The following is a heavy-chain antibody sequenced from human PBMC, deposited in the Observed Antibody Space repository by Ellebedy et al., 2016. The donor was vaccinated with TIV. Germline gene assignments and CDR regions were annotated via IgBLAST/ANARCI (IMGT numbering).Heavy chain of an antibody. J-gene: IGHJ5*02. V-gene: IGHV4-30-4*08. D-gene: IGHD3-10*02. CDR1: GGSISSGGYY. Sequence: MPSETLSLTCSVSGGSISSGGYYWSWIRQHPGKGLVWIGYIYYSGSTYYNPSLKSRVTVSVDTSKNQFSLKLSSVTAADTAVYYCASGKHCSGCYPWGQGTLVTVSS. CDR3: ASGKHCSGCYP. CDR2: IYYSGST.